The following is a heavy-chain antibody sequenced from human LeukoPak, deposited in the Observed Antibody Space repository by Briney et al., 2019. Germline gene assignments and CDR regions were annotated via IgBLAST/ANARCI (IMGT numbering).Heavy chain of an antibody. J-gene: IGHJ5*02. CDR2: ISYDGSNK. CDR1: GFTFSSYA. CDR3: ARGPGLNWFDP. V-gene: IGHV3-30-3*01. Sequence: GSLRLSCAASGFTFSSYAMHWVRQAPGKGLEWVAVISYDGSNKYYADSVKGRFTISRDNSKNTLYLQMNSLRAEDTAVYYCARGPGLNWFDPWGQGTLVTVSS.